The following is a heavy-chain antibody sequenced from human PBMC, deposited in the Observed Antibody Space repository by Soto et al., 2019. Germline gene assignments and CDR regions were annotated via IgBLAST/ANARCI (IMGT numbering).Heavy chain of an antibody. J-gene: IGHJ6*02. CDR1: GGSISSDDYY. V-gene: IGHV4-30-4*01. Sequence: QVQLQESGPGLVKPSQTLSLTCTVSGGSISSDDYYWSWIRQPPRKGLEWIGYIYHSGRTYYNPSLKSRMTISVDTSKNQFSLRLGSVTAADTAVYYCASILRYFDWLSGGGYYYGLDVWGQGATVTVSS. D-gene: IGHD3-9*01. CDR2: IYHSGRT. CDR3: ASILRYFDWLSGGGYYYGLDV.